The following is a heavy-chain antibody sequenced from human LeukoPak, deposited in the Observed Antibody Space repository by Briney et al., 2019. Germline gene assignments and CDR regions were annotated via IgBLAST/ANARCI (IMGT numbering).Heavy chain of an antibody. V-gene: IGHV3-23*01. CDR1: GFTFSSYA. CDR2: ISNDGGDT. Sequence: GGSLRLSCAASGFTFSSYAMSWVRQAPGKGLEWVSAISNDGGDTKYADSVKGRFTISRDNSRNTLYLQMRSLRVEDTAIYYCGRDWKLDYWGQGSLVTVSS. D-gene: IGHD1-1*01. J-gene: IGHJ4*02. CDR3: GRDWKLDY.